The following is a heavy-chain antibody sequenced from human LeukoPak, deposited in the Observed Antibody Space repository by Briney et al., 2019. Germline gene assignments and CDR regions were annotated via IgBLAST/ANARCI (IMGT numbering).Heavy chain of an antibody. CDR3: ARDKDSSSSLYYMDV. V-gene: IGHV4-59*01. CDR2: IYCSGST. CDR1: GGSISSYY. D-gene: IGHD6-6*01. Sequence: SETLSLTCTVSGGSISSYYWSWIRQPPGKGLEWIGYIYCSGSTNYNPSLKSRVTISVDTSKNQFSLKLSSVTAADTAVYYCARDKDSSSSLYYMDVWGKGTTVTVSS. J-gene: IGHJ6*03.